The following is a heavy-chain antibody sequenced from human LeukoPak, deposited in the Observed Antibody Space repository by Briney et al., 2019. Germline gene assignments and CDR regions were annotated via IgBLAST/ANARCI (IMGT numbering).Heavy chain of an antibody. CDR1: GGTFSSYA. V-gene: IGHV1-18*01. CDR2: ISAYNGNT. D-gene: IGHD3-3*01. Sequence: ASVKVSCKASGGTFSSYAISWVRQAPGQGLEWMGWISAYNGNTNYAQKLQGRVTMTTDTSTSTAYMELRSLRSDDTAVYYCARGESYDFWSGYFDYWGQGTLVTVSS. J-gene: IGHJ4*02. CDR3: ARGESYDFWSGYFDY.